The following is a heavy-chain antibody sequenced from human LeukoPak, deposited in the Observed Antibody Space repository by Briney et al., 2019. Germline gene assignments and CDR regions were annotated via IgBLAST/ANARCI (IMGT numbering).Heavy chain of an antibody. CDR3: ARDVIAVAGTGSAFDY. V-gene: IGHV3-21*01. CDR2: ISSSSSYI. D-gene: IGHD6-19*01. CDR1: GFTFSSYS. J-gene: IGHJ4*02. Sequence: GGSLRLSCAASGFTFSSYSMNWVRQAPGKGLEWVSSISSSSSYIYYADSVKGRFTISRDNAKNSLYLQMNSLRAEDTAVYYCARDVIAVAGTGSAFDYWGQGTLVTVSS.